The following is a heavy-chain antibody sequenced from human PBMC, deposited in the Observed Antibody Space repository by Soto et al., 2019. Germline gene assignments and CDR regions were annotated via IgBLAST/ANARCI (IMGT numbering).Heavy chain of an antibody. CDR2: VFSTGFT. V-gene: IGHV4-39*01. CDR3: ATSQKGYNWNYFDH. J-gene: IGHJ4*02. Sequence: SETLSLTCAVPGGSISGRYYYWGWLRQSPGKGPEWIGSVFSTGFTSYNPPLESRVSVSVDTSKNQFSLTVSGVSAADTAVYYCATSQKGYNWNYFDHWGQGALVTVSS. CDR1: GGSISGRYYY. D-gene: IGHD1-20*01.